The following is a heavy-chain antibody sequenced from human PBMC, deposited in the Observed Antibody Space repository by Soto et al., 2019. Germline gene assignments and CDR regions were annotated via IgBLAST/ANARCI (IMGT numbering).Heavy chain of an antibody. V-gene: IGHV3-21*01. CDR3: ARATSIAARYFDY. Sequence: GSLRLSCAASGFTFSSYSMNWVRQAPGKGLEWVSSISSSSSYIYYADSVKGRFTISRDNAKNSLYLQMNSLRAEDTAVYYCARATSIAARYFDYWGQGTLVTVSS. CDR1: GFTFSSYS. J-gene: IGHJ4*02. CDR2: ISSSSSYI. D-gene: IGHD6-6*01.